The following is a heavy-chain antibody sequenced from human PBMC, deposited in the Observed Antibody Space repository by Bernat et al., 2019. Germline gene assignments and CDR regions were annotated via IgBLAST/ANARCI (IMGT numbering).Heavy chain of an antibody. J-gene: IGHJ4*02. CDR3: ARTSREQQLVHDTEYCFDY. Sequence: QVQLVQSGAEVKKPGSSVKVSCKASGGTFSSYAISWVRQAPGQGLEWMGGIIPIFGTANYAQKFQGRVTITADESTSTGYMELSSRRSEDTAVYYWARTSREQQLVHDTEYCFDYWGQGTLVTVSS. D-gene: IGHD6-13*01. CDR1: GGTFSSYA. V-gene: IGHV1-69*01. CDR2: IIPIFGTA.